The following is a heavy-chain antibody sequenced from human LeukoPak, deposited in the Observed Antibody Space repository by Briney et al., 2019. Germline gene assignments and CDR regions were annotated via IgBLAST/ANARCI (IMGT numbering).Heavy chain of an antibody. CDR2: IWYDGSNK. CDR3: AKDKTSMVRGVMLH. D-gene: IGHD3-10*01. CDR1: GGSISSSNW. V-gene: IGHV3-30*02. Sequence: PSGTLSLTCAVSGGSISSSNWWSWVRQPPGKGLEWVAVIWYDGSNKYYADSVKGRFTISRDNSKNTLYLQMNSLRAEDTAVYYCAKDKTSMVRGVMLHWGQGTLVTVSS. J-gene: IGHJ4*02.